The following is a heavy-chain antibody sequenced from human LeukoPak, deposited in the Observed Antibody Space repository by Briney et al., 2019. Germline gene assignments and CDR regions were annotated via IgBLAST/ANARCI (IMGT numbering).Heavy chain of an antibody. Sequence: GRSLRLSCAASGFTFSSYGMHWVRQAPGKGLEWVAFTWYDGSNKYYADSVNGRFTISRDNSKSTLYLQMNSLRAEDTAEYYCARLLSNTFYYGSGSHLDYWGQGTLVTVSS. V-gene: IGHV3-33*01. CDR2: TWYDGSNK. J-gene: IGHJ4*02. CDR3: ARLLSNTFYYGSGSHLDY. D-gene: IGHD3-10*01. CDR1: GFTFSSYG.